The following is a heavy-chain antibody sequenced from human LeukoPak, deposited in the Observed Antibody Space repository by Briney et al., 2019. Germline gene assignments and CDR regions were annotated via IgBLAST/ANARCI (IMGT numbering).Heavy chain of an antibody. D-gene: IGHD3-10*01. CDR3: ARHSHYYGSGSFYRDYFDY. CDR2: IYRSGST. Sequence: SETLSLTCTVSGGSISAYYWSWIRQPPGKGLEWIGYIYRSGSTNTHPSLKSRVTISVDASENQFSLKLSSVTAADTAVYYCARHSHYYGSGSFYRDYFDYWGQGTLVTVSS. V-gene: IGHV4-59*08. CDR1: GGSISAYY. J-gene: IGHJ4*02.